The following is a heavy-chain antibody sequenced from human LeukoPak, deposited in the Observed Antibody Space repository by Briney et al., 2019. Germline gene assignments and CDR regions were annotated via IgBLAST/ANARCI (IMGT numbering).Heavy chain of an antibody. V-gene: IGHV1-8*01. J-gene: IGHJ5*02. D-gene: IGHD2-8*01. CDR3: ARYCTNGVCPNNWFDP. CDR1: GYTFTSYD. Sequence: ASVKVSCKASGYTFTSYDINWVRQATGQGLEWMGWMNPNSGNTGYAQKFRGRVTMTRNTSISTAYMELSSLRSEDTAVYYCARYCTNGVCPNNWFDPWGQGTLVTVSS. CDR2: MNPNSGNT.